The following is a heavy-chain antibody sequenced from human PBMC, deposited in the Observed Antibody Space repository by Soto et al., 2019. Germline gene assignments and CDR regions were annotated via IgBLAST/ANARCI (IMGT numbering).Heavy chain of an antibody. CDR2: ISGSGGST. V-gene: IGHV3-23*01. Sequence: PVGSLRLSGAASGFTFSSYAMSWVRQAPGKGLEWVSAISGSGGSTYYADSVKGRFTISRDNSKNTLYLQMNSLRAEDTAVYYCAKAKRGVSGSYLDYYYYGMDVWGQGTTVTVSS. D-gene: IGHD1-26*01. CDR1: GFTFSSYA. J-gene: IGHJ6*02. CDR3: AKAKRGVSGSYLDYYYYGMDV.